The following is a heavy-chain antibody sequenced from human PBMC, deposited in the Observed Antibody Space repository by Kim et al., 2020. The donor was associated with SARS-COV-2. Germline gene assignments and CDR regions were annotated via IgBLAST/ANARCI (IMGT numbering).Heavy chain of an antibody. CDR2: ISYDGSNK. V-gene: IGHV3-30*18. J-gene: IGHJ5*02. CDR3: AKDYFGYSGYADNWFDP. D-gene: IGHD5-12*01. Sequence: GGSLRLSCAASGFTFSSYGMHWVRQAPGKGLEWVAVISYDGSNKYYADSVKGRFTISRDNSKNTLYLQMNSLRAEDTAVYYCAKDYFGYSGYADNWFDP. CDR1: GFTFSSYG.